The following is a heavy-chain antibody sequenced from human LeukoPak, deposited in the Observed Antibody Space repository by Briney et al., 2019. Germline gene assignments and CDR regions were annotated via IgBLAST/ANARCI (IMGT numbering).Heavy chain of an antibody. Sequence: PGASLQISCQGSGYRFTNYWIVWVRQLPGRGLEWMGIIYPGDSDARCSPSFQGQVTISADKSISTAYLQWSSLKTSDTAMYYCARHRTYREPFDIWGQGTLVTVSS. CDR2: IYPGDSDA. D-gene: IGHD5-18*01. J-gene: IGHJ3*02. CDR3: ARHRTYREPFDI. V-gene: IGHV5-51*01. CDR1: GYRFTNYW.